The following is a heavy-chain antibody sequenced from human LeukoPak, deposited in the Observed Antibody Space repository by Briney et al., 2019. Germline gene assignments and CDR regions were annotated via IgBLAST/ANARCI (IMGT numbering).Heavy chain of an antibody. CDR2: INHSGST. Sequence: SSETLSLTCAVYGGSFSGYYWSWIRQPPGKGLEWIGEINHSGSTNYNPSLKSRVTIPVDTSKNQFSLKLSSVTAADTAVYYCARGLNKRYWYFDLWGRGTLVTVSS. CDR1: GGSFSGYY. CDR3: ARGLNKRYWYFDL. J-gene: IGHJ2*01. V-gene: IGHV4-34*01.